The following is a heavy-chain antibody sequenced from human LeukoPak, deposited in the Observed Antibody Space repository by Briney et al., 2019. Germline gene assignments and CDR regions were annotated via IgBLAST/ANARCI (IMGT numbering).Heavy chain of an antibody. D-gene: IGHD5-18*01. CDR1: GVCISSSNSY. Sequence: SETLSLTCSVSGVCISSSNSYWGWIRQPPGKGLEWIGYIYYSGSTNYNPSLKSRVTISVDTSKNQFSLKLSSVTAADTAVYYCARHNRGYSYGNLDYWGQGTLVTVSS. CDR3: ARHNRGYSYGNLDY. V-gene: IGHV4-61*05. CDR2: IYYSGST. J-gene: IGHJ4*02.